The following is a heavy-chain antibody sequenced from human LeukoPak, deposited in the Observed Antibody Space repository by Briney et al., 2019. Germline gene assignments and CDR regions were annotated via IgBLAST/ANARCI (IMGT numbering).Heavy chain of an antibody. D-gene: IGHD1/OR15-1a*01. CDR3: ARSPNTRRGYYFDY. CDR2: IRYDGSQT. V-gene: IGHV3-30*02. Sequence: GGSLRLSCAASGFTFSNYAMHWLRQAPGKGLEWVACIRYDGSQTYYADSVKGRFTISRDNSKNTLYLQMNSLRAEDTAVYYCARSPNTRRGYYFDYWGQGTLVTVSS. CDR1: GFTFSNYA. J-gene: IGHJ4*02.